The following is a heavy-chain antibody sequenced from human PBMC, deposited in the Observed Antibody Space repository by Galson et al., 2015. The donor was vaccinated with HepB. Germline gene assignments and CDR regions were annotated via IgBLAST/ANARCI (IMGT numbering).Heavy chain of an antibody. CDR2: ISAYNGNT. V-gene: IGHV1-18*01. D-gene: IGHD2-8*02. J-gene: IGHJ4*02. Sequence: SVKVSCKASGYTFTSYGISWVRQAPGQGLEWMGWISAYNGNTNYAQKLQGRVTMTTDTSTSTAYMELRSLRSDDTAVYYCARDSPVLVVAQCFDYWGQGTLVTVSS. CDR3: ARDSPVLVVAQCFDY. CDR1: GYTFTSYG.